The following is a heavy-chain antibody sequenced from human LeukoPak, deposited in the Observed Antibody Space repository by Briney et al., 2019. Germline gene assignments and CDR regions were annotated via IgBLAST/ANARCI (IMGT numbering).Heavy chain of an antibody. D-gene: IGHD3-3*01. CDR1: GGSISSSSYY. Sequence: PSETLSLTCTVSGGSISSSSYYWGWIRQPPGKGLEWIGSIYYSGSTYYDPSLESRVSISVDTSKNQFSLKLSSVTAADTAVYYCASLPYDFWSGYYSGYFDYWGQGTLVTVSS. J-gene: IGHJ4*02. CDR2: IYYSGST. CDR3: ASLPYDFWSGYYSGYFDY. V-gene: IGHV4-39*01.